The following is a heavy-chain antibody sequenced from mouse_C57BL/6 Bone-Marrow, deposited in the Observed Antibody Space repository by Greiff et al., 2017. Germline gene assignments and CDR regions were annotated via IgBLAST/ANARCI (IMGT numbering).Heavy chain of an antibody. J-gene: IGHJ3*01. CDR3: ARGGEGYYGNFLFAY. CDR1: GYTFTSYG. Sequence: QVQLKESGAELARPGASVKLSCKASGYTFTSYGISWVKQRTGQGLEWIGEIYPRSGNTYYNEKFKGKATLTADKYSSTAYMELRSLTSEDSAVYFCARGGEGYYGNFLFAYWGQGTLVTVSA. CDR2: IYPRSGNT. D-gene: IGHD2-1*01. V-gene: IGHV1-81*01.